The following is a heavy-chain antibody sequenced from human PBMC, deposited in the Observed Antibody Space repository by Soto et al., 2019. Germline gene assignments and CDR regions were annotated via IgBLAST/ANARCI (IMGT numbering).Heavy chain of an antibody. CDR1: GFTFSNAW. CDR3: ATGGIGIDY. V-gene: IGHV3-15*07. D-gene: IGHD3-3*02. J-gene: IGHJ4*02. Sequence: EVQLVESGGGLVKPGGSLRLSCVGSGFTFSNAWMNWVRQAPGKGLEWVGRIKSKYNDGTIEYAAPVKDRFTISRDDSKNTQYLQMNRLKIEDTAVYYCATGGIGIDYWGQGTLVIVSS. CDR2: IKSKYNDGTI.